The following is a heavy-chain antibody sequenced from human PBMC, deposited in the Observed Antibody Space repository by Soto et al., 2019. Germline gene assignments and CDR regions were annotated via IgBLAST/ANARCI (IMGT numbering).Heavy chain of an antibody. Sequence: GSLRLSCAASGFTFSGYAMSWVRQAPGKGLEWVSAISGSGGSTYYADSVKGRFTISRDNSKNTLYLQMNSLRAEDTAVYYCAKDFKVDVVVVAASFFRSSKAPRGRYGMDVWGQGTTVTVSS. D-gene: IGHD2-15*01. CDR1: GFTFSGYA. CDR2: ISGSGGST. J-gene: IGHJ6*02. V-gene: IGHV3-23*01. CDR3: AKDFKVDVVVVAASFFRSSKAPRGRYGMDV.